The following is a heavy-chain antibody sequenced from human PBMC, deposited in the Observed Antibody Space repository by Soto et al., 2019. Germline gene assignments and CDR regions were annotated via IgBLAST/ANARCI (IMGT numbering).Heavy chain of an antibody. CDR1: GGSISSGDYY. J-gene: IGHJ5*02. CDR2: IYYSGST. CDR3: ARDSSSSRGWFDP. V-gene: IGHV4-30-4*01. D-gene: IGHD6-6*01. Sequence: NPSETLSLTCTVSGGSISSGDYYWSWIRQPPGKGLEWIGYIYYSGSTYYNPSLKSRVTISVDTSKNQFSLKLSSVTAADTAVYYCARDSSSSRGWFDPWGQGTLVTVSS.